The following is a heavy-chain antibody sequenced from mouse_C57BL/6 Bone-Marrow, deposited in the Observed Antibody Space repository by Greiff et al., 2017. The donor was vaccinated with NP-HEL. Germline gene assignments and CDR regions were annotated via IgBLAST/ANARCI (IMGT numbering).Heavy chain of an antibody. CDR3: TSPIYYGKGAMDY. CDR2: ISSGGDYI. D-gene: IGHD2-1*01. J-gene: IGHJ4*01. V-gene: IGHV5-9-1*02. Sequence: EVMLVESGEGLVKPGGSLKLSCAASGFTFSSYAMSWVRQTPEKRLEWVAYISSGGDYIYYADTVKGRFTISRDNARNTLYLQMSSLKSEDTAMYYCTSPIYYGKGAMDYWGQGTSVTVSS. CDR1: GFTFSSYA.